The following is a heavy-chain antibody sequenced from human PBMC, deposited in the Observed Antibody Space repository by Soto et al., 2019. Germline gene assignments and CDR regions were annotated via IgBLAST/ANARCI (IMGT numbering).Heavy chain of an antibody. CDR3: ARVEGQLELIDY. V-gene: IGHV4-31*03. Sequence: SETLSLTCTVSGGSISSGGYYWSWIRLHRGKGLEWIGYIYYSGSTYYNPSLKSRVTISVDTSKNQFSLKLSSVTAADTAVYYCARVEGQLELIDYWGQGTLVTVSS. CDR2: IYYSGST. CDR1: GGSISSGGYY. D-gene: IGHD1-1*01. J-gene: IGHJ4*02.